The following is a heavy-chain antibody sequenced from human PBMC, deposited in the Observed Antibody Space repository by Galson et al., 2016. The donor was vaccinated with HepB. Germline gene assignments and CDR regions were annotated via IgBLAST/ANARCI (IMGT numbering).Heavy chain of an antibody. Sequence: SCKASGYTFTTYAIHWVRQAPGQRLEWMGWINAGNGNTKYSQKFQDRVTITRDTSASTAYIELHSLKSEDTAIYYCARHASSWYSFPFYYFDYWGQGTLVTVSS. CDR2: INAGNGNT. V-gene: IGHV1-3*01. J-gene: IGHJ4*02. D-gene: IGHD6-13*01. CDR3: ARHASSWYSFPFYYFDY. CDR1: GYTFTTYA.